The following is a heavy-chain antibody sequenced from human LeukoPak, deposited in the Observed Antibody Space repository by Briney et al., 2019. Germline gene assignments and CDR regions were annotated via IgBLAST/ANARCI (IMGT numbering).Heavy chain of an antibody. CDR2: IYSGGKT. Sequence: GGSLRLSCAASGFTFSSYSMNWVRQAPGKGLGWISIIYSGGKTYYADSVKGRFTISRDNSKNTLYLQMNSLRAEDTAVYYCAKDKYNFWSGSNYYYMDVWGKGTTVTVSS. D-gene: IGHD3-3*01. V-gene: IGHV3-66*01. CDR1: GFTFSSYS. CDR3: AKDKYNFWSGSNYYYMDV. J-gene: IGHJ6*03.